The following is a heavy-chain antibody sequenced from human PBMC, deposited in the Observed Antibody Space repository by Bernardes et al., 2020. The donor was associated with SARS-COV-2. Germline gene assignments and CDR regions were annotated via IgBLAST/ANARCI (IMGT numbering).Heavy chain of an antibody. V-gene: IGHV3-23*01. CDR1: GFTFSIYA. CDR2: ISGSGGYT. D-gene: IGHD6-13*01. CDR3: ATDLIAAAGTNFGF. Sequence: GGSLRLSCAASGFTFSIYAMSWVRQAPGKGLEWVSSISGSGGYTHYAVSVKGRFTISRDNSKNTLYLQMNSLRVEDTAVYYCATDLIAAAGTNFGFWGQGTLVTVSS. J-gene: IGHJ4*02.